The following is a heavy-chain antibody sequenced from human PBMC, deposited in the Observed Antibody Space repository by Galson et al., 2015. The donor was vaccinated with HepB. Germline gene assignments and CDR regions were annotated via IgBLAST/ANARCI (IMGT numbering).Heavy chain of an antibody. CDR2: ISYDGNNK. J-gene: IGHJ4*02. CDR1: GFTFSSYA. D-gene: IGHD6-6*01. V-gene: IGHV3-30-3*01. Sequence: SLRLSCAASGFTFSSYAMHWVRQAPGKGLEWVAVISYDGNNKYYADSVKGRFTISRDNSKNTLYLQMNSLRAEDTAVYYCARDAHPIAARTYYFDYWGQGTLVTVSS. CDR3: ARDAHPIAARTYYFDY.